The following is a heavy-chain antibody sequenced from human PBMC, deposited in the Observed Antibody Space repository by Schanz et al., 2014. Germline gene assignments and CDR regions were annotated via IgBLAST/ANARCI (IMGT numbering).Heavy chain of an antibody. Sequence: VQLVESGGGVVRPGRSLRLSCAASGFTFSDLFMDWVRQAPGKGLEWVGHSRNKGHSYTSEYAASVKGRFTISRDESESSLYLQMDSLKTEDTAVYYCARRNFYDKSAAFDYWGQGSLVTVSS. CDR1: GFTFSDLF. D-gene: IGHD3-9*01. CDR3: ARRNFYDKSAAFDY. CDR2: SRNKGHSYTS. V-gene: IGHV3-72*01. J-gene: IGHJ4*02.